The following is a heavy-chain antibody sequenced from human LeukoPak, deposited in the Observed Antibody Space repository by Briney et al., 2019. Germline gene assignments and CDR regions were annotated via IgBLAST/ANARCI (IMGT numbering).Heavy chain of an antibody. CDR3: ARAVHGDYGGYYYYMDV. CDR2: IKQDGSEK. Sequence: PGGSLRLSCAASGFTFSDYYMSWIRQAPGKGLEWVANIKQDGSEKYYVDSVKGRFTISRDNAKNSLYLQMNSLRAEDTAVYYCARAVHGDYGGYYYYMDVWGKGTTVTVSS. J-gene: IGHJ6*03. CDR1: GFTFSDYY. V-gene: IGHV3-7*01. D-gene: IGHD4-17*01.